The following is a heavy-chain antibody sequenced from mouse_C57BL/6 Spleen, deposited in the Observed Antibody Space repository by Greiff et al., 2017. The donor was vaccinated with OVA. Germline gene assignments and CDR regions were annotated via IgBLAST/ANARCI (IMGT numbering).Heavy chain of an antibody. Sequence: EVQLVESGGGLVKPGGSLKLSCAASGFTFSSYAMSWVRQTPEKRLEWVATISDGGSYTYYPDNVKGRFTISRDNAKNNLYLQMSHLKSEDTAMYYCARGYDYDRTWFAYWGQGTLVTVSA. D-gene: IGHD2-4*01. V-gene: IGHV5-4*01. CDR2: ISDGGSYT. CDR1: GFTFSSYA. CDR3: ARGYDYDRTWFAY. J-gene: IGHJ3*01.